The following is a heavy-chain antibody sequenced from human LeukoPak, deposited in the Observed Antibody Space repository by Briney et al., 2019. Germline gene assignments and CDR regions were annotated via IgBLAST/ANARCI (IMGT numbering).Heavy chain of an antibody. CDR3: ARSGGGIFTVDY. Sequence: ASVKVSCKASGYTFTGYYMHWVGQAPGEGVEWMGWINANSGGTNYSQKFQGRVTMTRDTSISTAYMELSRLRSDDTAVYYCARSGGGIFTVDYWGQGTLVTVSS. D-gene: IGHD1-14*01. CDR1: GYTFTGYY. J-gene: IGHJ4*02. V-gene: IGHV1-2*02. CDR2: INANSGGT.